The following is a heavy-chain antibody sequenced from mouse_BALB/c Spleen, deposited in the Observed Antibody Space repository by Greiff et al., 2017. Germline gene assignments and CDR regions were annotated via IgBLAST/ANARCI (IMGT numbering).Heavy chain of an antibody. J-gene: IGHJ4*01. V-gene: IGHV1-54*01. CDR1: GYAFTNYL. CDR3: ARRYYGSSYAMDY. CDR2: INPGSGGT. Sequence: QVQLKESGAELVRPGTSVKVSCKASGYAFTNYLIEWVKQRPGQGLEWIGVINPGSGGTNYNEKFKGKATLTADKSSSTAYMQLSSLTSDYSAVYFCARRYYGSSYAMDYWGQGTSVTVSS. D-gene: IGHD1-1*01.